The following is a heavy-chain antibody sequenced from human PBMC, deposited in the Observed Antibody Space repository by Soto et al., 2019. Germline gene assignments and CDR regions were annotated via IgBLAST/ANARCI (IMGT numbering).Heavy chain of an antibody. V-gene: IGHV2-5*02. D-gene: IGHD4-17*01. CDR2: IYWDDSK. CDR3: THKGYGDYPLDY. J-gene: IGHJ4*02. Sequence: QITLKESGPTLVKPTQTLTLTCTFSEFSLTTSGVGVGWIRQPPGKALEWLAVIYWDDSKHYSPSLKSRLTXXKXPSHTQVVLTTTNMDPVDTATYYCTHKGYGDYPLDYWGQGTLVTVSS. CDR1: EFSLTTSGVG.